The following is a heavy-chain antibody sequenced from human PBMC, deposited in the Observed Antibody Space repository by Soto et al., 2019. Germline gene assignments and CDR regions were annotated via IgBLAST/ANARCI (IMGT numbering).Heavy chain of an antibody. CDR1: GGSISSSSYY. D-gene: IGHD1-1*01. J-gene: IGHJ6*02. CDR2: IYYSGRT. CDR3: ARLASKIAVGTYGMVV. V-gene: IGHV4-39*01. Sequence: QLQLQESGPGLVKPSETLSLTCTVSGGSISSSSYYWGWIRQPPGKGLEWIGNIYYSGRTYYNSSLKSRVTISVDTSKNQFSLKLSSVTAADTAVYYCARLASKIAVGTYGMVVWGQGTMVTVSS.